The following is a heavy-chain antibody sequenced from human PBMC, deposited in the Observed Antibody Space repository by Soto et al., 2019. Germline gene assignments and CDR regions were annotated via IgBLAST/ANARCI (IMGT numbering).Heavy chain of an antibody. CDR3: ARGPDYIWGSYRRSAYWYFEL. CDR1: GGSFSGYY. D-gene: IGHD3-16*02. J-gene: IGHJ2*01. V-gene: IGHV4-34*01. CDR2: INHSGST. Sequence: QVQLQQWGAGLLKPSETLSLTCAVYGGSFSGYYWSWIRQPPGKGLEWIGEINHSGSTNYNPSLQSPVTISVDTSKNQFSLKLSSVAAADTAVYSCARGPDYIWGSYRRSAYWYFELWGSGTLVTVSS.